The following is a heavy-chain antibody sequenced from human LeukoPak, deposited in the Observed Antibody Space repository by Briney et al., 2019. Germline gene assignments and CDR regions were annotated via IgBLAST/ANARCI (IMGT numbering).Heavy chain of an antibody. Sequence: SETLSLTCTVSGGSINSSSYYWSWIRQPPGKGLEWIGSIYYSGSTYYNPSLKSRVTISVDTSKNQFSLKLSAVTAADTAVYYCARDWFRNSAHHAFDIWGQGTMVTVSS. CDR1: GGSINSSSYY. D-gene: IGHD4-23*01. CDR3: ARDWFRNSAHHAFDI. CDR2: IYYSGST. V-gene: IGHV4-39*07. J-gene: IGHJ3*02.